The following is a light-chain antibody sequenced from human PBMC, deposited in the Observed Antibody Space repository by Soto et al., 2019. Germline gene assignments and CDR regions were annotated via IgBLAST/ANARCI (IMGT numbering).Light chain of an antibody. J-gene: IGLJ3*02. CDR2: EVI. CDR1: SSDVGGYNY. Sequence: QSALTQPASVSGSPGQSITISCTGTSSDVGGYNYVSWYQQHPGKAPKVVIYEVINRPSGVSSRFSGFKSGYTAFLTISELQTEDEADYYCNSYTSSNTWVFGGGTKVTVL. V-gene: IGLV2-14*01. CDR3: NSYTSSNTWV.